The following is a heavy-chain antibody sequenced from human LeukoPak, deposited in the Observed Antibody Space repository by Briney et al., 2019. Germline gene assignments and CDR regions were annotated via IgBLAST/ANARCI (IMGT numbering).Heavy chain of an antibody. D-gene: IGHD3-10*01. CDR1: GGSFGVYY. V-gene: IGHV4-34*01. J-gene: IGHJ4*02. CDR3: AGPGAGDLDY. Sequence: SETLSPTCAVYGGSFGVYYWSWVRQPPGKGLEWIGEINHSGSTNYNPSLKSRVTISVDTSKNHFSLKLSSLTAADTAVYYCAGPGAGDLDYWGQGTLVTVSS. CDR2: INHSGST.